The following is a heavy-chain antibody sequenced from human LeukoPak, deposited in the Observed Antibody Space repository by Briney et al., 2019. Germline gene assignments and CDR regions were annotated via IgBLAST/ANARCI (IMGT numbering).Heavy chain of an antibody. D-gene: IGHD2-21*02. V-gene: IGHV3-23*01. CDR1: GFTFSSYA. J-gene: IGHJ1*01. CDR2: ISGSGGST. CDR3: ARGNIVVVTAIGQH. Sequence: QSGGSLRLSCAASGFTFSSYAMSWVRQAPGKGLEWVSAISGSGGSTYYADSVKGRFTISRDNSKNTLYLQMNSLRAEDTAVYYCARGNIVVVTAIGQHWGQGTLVTVSS.